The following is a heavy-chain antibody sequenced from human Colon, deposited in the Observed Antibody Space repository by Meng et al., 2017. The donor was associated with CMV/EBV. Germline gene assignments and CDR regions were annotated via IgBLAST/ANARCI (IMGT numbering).Heavy chain of an antibody. J-gene: IGHJ4*02. Sequence: QVQQQDSSPSLVTPSATIPLTCTVSGGSISSPSSYWAWVRPPPGKGLEWIGSIYYTGGTFYSPSLKSQVTISIDTSKNHFSLKLISVTAADTAMYYCTRETGGSSLAYWGQGILVTVSS. CDR2: IYYTGGT. CDR1: GGSISSPSSY. CDR3: TRETGGSSLAY. V-gene: IGHV4-39*02. D-gene: IGHD6-13*01.